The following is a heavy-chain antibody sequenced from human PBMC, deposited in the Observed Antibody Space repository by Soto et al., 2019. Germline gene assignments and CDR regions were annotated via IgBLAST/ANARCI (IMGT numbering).Heavy chain of an antibody. Sequence: LRLSCAASGFTFSSYGMHWVRQAPGKGLEWVAVIWYDGSNKYYADSVKGRFTISRDNSKNTLYLQMNSLRAEDTAVYYCARRGGVTASYYYYYGMDVWGQGTTVTVSS. V-gene: IGHV3-33*01. D-gene: IGHD2-21*02. J-gene: IGHJ6*02. CDR1: GFTFSSYG. CDR3: ARRGGVTASYYYYYGMDV. CDR2: IWYDGSNK.